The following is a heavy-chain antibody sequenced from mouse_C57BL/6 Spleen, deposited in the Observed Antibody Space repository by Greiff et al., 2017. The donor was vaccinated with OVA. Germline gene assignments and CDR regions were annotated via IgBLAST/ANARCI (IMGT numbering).Heavy chain of an antibody. CDR2: INPSTGGT. V-gene: IGHV1-42*01. J-gene: IGHJ3*01. D-gene: IGHD1-1*01. CDR3: ASPVYYYGSSPCAY. CDR1: GYSFTGYY. Sequence: VQLQQSGPELVKPGASVKISCKASGYSFTGYYMNWVKQSPEKSLEWIGEINPSTGGTTSNQKFKAKATLTVDKSSSTAYMQLKSLTSEDSAVYYCASPVYYYGSSPCAYWGQGTLVTVSA.